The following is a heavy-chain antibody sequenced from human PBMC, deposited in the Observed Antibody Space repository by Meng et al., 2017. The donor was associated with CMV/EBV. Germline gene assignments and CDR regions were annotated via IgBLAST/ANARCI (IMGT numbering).Heavy chain of an antibody. Sequence: FSSYGMHWVRQAPGKGLEWVAVIWYDGSNKYYADSVKGRFTISRDNSKNTLYLQMNSLRAEDTAVYYCAKDFSYYYGSGSSVGYFDYWGQGTLVTVSS. V-gene: IGHV3-33*06. CDR1: FSSYG. J-gene: IGHJ4*02. D-gene: IGHD3-10*01. CDR2: IWYDGSNK. CDR3: AKDFSYYYGSGSSVGYFDY.